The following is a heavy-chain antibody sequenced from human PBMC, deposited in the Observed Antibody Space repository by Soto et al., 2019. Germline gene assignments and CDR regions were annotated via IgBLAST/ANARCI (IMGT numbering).Heavy chain of an antibody. V-gene: IGHV4-4*02. D-gene: IGHD2-21*01. CDR3: ATLPPRIVVSLLPIPT. J-gene: IGHJ5*02. CDR1: GVSIRSPHW. CDR2: IYHNGSP. Sequence: TDPLSLTCVVSGVSIRSPHWRTWVRQPPGKRLEWIGEIYHNGSPTYSPSLRVRATISVDKSNNQFSLRLRSVTAADTAVYYCATLPPRIVVSLLPIPTWGQG.